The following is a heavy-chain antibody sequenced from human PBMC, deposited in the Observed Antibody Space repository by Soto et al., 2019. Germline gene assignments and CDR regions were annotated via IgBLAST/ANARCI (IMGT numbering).Heavy chain of an antibody. V-gene: IGHV4-39*01. D-gene: IGHD3-3*01. J-gene: IGHJ5*02. CDR3: ARPANTIFGVVTSWFDP. Sequence: SETLSLTCTFSGGSISSSSYYWGWIRQPPGKGLEWIGSIYYSGSTYYNPSLKSRVTISVDTSKNQFSLKLSSVTAADTAVYYCARPANTIFGVVTSWFDPWGQGTLVTVSS. CDR2: IYYSGST. CDR1: GGSISSSSYY.